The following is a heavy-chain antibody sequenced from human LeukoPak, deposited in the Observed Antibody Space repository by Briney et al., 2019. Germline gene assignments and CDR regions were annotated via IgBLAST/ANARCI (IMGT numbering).Heavy chain of an antibody. Sequence: SETLSLTCTVSGGSISSYYWSWIRQPPGKGLEWIGYIYYSGSTNYNPPLKSRVTISVDTSKNQFSLKLSSVTAADTAVYYCARDMGYSSSWYLGYWGQGTLVTVSS. D-gene: IGHD6-13*01. CDR3: ARDMGYSSSWYLGY. V-gene: IGHV4-59*01. CDR1: GGSISSYY. J-gene: IGHJ4*02. CDR2: IYYSGST.